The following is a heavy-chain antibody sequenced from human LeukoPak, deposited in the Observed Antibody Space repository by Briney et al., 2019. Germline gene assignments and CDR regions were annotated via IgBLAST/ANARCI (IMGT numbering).Heavy chain of an antibody. CDR3: AKDDSGSYYPYYYYMDV. Sequence: GGTLRLSCAVSGFTFSNYGMSWVRQAPGKGLEWVSTISGSGGRTYYADSVKGRFTISRDNSKNTLYLQMNSLRAEDTAVYYCAKDDSGSYYPYYYYMDVWGKGTTVTVSS. D-gene: IGHD1-26*01. CDR2: ISGSGGRT. J-gene: IGHJ6*03. CDR1: GFTFSNYG. V-gene: IGHV3-23*01.